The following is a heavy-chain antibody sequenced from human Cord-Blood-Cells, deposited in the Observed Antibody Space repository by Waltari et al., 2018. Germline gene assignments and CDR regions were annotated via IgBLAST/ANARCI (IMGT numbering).Heavy chain of an antibody. CDR1: GGSFSGSY. Sequence: QVQLQQWGAGLLKPSETLSLTCAVYGGSFSGSYWSWIRQPPGKGLEWIGEINHSGSTNYNPSLKSRVTISVDTSKNQFSLKLSSVTAADTVVYYCARGHPLNCSGGSCYCILDYWGQGTLVTVSS. CDR3: ARGHPLNCSGGSCYCILDY. D-gene: IGHD2-15*01. CDR2: INHSGST. V-gene: IGHV4-34*01. J-gene: IGHJ4*02.